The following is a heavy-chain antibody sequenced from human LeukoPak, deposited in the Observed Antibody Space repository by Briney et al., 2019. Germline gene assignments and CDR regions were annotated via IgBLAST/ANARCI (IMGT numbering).Heavy chain of an antibody. D-gene: IGHD3-3*01. CDR1: GYTFTGYY. Sequence: ASVKVSCKASGYTFTGYYMHWVRQAPGQGLEWMGWINPNSGGTNYAQKFQGRVTMTRDTSISTAYMELSRLRSDDTAVYYCARGGRITIFGVVIPDWFDPWGQGTLATVSS. J-gene: IGHJ5*02. V-gene: IGHV1-2*02. CDR3: ARGGRITIFGVVIPDWFDP. CDR2: INPNSGGT.